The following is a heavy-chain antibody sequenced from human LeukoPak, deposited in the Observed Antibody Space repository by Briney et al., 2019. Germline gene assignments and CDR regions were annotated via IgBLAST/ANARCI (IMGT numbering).Heavy chain of an antibody. D-gene: IGHD3-10*01. CDR3: VRGSGSYYNFDY. Sequence: EGSLRLSXAASGFTFSSYWMHWVRQAPGKGLVWVSRINSDGSSTSYADSVKGRFTISRDNAKNTLYLQMNSLRAEDTAVYYCVRGSGSYYNFDYWGQGTLVTVSS. J-gene: IGHJ4*02. CDR1: GFTFSSYW. V-gene: IGHV3-74*01. CDR2: INSDGSST.